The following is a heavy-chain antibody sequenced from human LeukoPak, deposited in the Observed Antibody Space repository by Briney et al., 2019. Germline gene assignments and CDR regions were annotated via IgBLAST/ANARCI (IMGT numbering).Heavy chain of an antibody. J-gene: IGHJ4*02. CDR1: GYSFTSYW. Sequence: PGESLKISCKGSGYSFTSYWIGWVRQMPGKGLEWMGIIYPGDSDTRYSPSFQGQVTISADKSISTAYLQWSSLRASDTAMYYCARHRRGYSYDPYYFDYWGQGTLVTVSS. D-gene: IGHD5-18*01. CDR2: IYPGDSDT. V-gene: IGHV5-51*01. CDR3: ARHRRGYSYDPYYFDY.